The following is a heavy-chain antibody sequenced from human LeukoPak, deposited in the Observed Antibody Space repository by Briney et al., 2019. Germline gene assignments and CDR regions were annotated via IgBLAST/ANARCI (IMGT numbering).Heavy chain of an antibody. J-gene: IGHJ4*02. CDR1: GFTFSSYA. Sequence: GGSLRLSCAASGFTFSSYAMSWVRQAPGKGLKWVSAISGSGGSTYYADSVKGRFTISRDNSKNTLYLQMNSLRAEDTAVYYCATEQWLAPTHFDYWGQGTLVTVSS. D-gene: IGHD6-19*01. V-gene: IGHV3-23*01. CDR2: ISGSGGST. CDR3: ATEQWLAPTHFDY.